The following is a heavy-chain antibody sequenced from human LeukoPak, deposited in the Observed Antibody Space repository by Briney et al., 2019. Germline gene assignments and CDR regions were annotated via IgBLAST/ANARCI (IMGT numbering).Heavy chain of an antibody. CDR3: AKDGGYCSSTSCYTDY. CDR1: GFTFSSYA. CDR2: ISGSGGRT. D-gene: IGHD2-2*02. Sequence: GGSLRLPCAASGFTFSSYAMSWVRQTPGKGLEWVSAISGSGGRTYYADSVKGRFTISRDNSMNTLSLRMNSLRAEDTAVYYCAKDGGYCSSTSCYTDYWGQGTLVTVSS. J-gene: IGHJ4*02. V-gene: IGHV3-23*01.